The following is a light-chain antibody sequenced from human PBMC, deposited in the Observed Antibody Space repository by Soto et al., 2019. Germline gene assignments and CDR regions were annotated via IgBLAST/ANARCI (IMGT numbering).Light chain of an antibody. Sequence: EFVLTQSPGTLSLSPGERATLSCRASESVSNNFLAWYQQKPGQAPRLLIYGASSRAPGIPDRFTGSGSGADFTITISRLEPADFAVYYCQQYASALSFTFGPGTNVEIK. CDR3: QQYASALSFT. CDR2: GAS. J-gene: IGKJ3*01. V-gene: IGKV3-20*01. CDR1: ESVSNNF.